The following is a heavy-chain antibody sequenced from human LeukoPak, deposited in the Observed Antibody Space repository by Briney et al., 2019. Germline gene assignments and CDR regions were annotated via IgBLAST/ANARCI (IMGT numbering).Heavy chain of an antibody. CDR1: GYSISGGYY. Sequence: SETLSLTCTVSGYSISGGYYWGWIRQPPGKGLEWIGSIYHSGSTYYNPSLKSRVTISVDTSKNQFSLKLSSVTAADTAVYYCARDYAGSSWYNQGNYWGQGTLVTVSS. V-gene: IGHV4-38-2*02. D-gene: IGHD6-13*01. CDR3: ARDYAGSSWYNQGNY. CDR2: IYHSGST. J-gene: IGHJ4*02.